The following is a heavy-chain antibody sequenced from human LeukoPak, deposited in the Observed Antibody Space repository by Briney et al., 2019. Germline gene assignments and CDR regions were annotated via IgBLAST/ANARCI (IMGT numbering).Heavy chain of an antibody. Sequence: PGGSLRLSCAASGFTFSSYAMSWVRQAPGKGLEWVSAISGSGGSTYYADSVKGRFTISRDNSKNTLYLQMNSLRAEDTAVYYCAKDRELRYFDWPLFDYWGQGTLVTVSS. J-gene: IGHJ4*02. CDR3: AKDRELRYFDWPLFDY. CDR1: GFTFSSYA. CDR2: ISGSGGST. D-gene: IGHD3-9*01. V-gene: IGHV3-23*01.